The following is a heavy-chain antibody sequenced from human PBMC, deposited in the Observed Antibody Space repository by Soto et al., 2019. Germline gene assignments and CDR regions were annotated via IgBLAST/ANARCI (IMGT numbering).Heavy chain of an antibody. J-gene: IGHJ4*02. V-gene: IGHV3-21*01. CDR2: ITTTIYI. D-gene: IGHD2-2*01. CDR3: GRSFSTSPGVDY. Sequence: GGSLRLSCAASGFTLSNYRMNWVRQAPGKGLEWVSSITTTIYIYYADSLKGRFTISRDNAKNSLYLQMNSLRAEDTAVYYCGRSFSTSPGVDYWGQGTLVTVSS. CDR1: GFTLSNYR.